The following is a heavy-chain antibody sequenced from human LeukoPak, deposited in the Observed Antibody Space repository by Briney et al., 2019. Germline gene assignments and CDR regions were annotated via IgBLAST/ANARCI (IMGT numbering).Heavy chain of an antibody. Sequence: ASVKVSCKASGYTFTDYYVHWVRQAPGQGLEWMGRINPNSGGSKYEQKFQGRVTMTRDTSISTAYMELSSLRSDDTAVYYCAAVSPPYLSTPPGFGYWGQGTLVTVSS. V-gene: IGHV1-2*06. CDR1: GYTFTDYY. CDR3: AAVSPPYLSTPPGFGY. J-gene: IGHJ4*02. CDR2: INPNSGGS. D-gene: IGHD2-15*01.